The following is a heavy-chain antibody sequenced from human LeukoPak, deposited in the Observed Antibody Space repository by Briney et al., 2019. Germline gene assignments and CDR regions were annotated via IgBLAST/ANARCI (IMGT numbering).Heavy chain of an antibody. CDR1: GGSISSSNYY. CDR2: IYHSGST. D-gene: IGHD3-22*01. Sequence: SETLSLTCTVSGGSISSSNYYWGWIRQPPGKGLEWIGSIYHSGSTYYNPSLKSRVTISVDTSKNQFSLKLSSVTAADTAVYYCARDRSRVFSSGYTVAAFDIWGQGTMVTVSS. J-gene: IGHJ3*02. CDR3: ARDRSRVFSSGYTVAAFDI. V-gene: IGHV4-39*07.